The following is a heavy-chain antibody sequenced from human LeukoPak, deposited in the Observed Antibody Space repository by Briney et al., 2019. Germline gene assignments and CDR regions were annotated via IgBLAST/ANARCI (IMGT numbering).Heavy chain of an antibody. Sequence: GGSLRLSCAASGFTFSSYTMTWVRQAPGKGLEWVSYISSSGSTIYYADSVKGRFTISRDNAKNSLYLQMNSLRAEDTAVYYCARDANGDYGYWFDPWGQGTLVTVSS. J-gene: IGHJ5*02. CDR2: ISSSGSTI. CDR1: GFTFSSYT. CDR3: ARDANGDYGYWFDP. D-gene: IGHD4-17*01. V-gene: IGHV3-48*04.